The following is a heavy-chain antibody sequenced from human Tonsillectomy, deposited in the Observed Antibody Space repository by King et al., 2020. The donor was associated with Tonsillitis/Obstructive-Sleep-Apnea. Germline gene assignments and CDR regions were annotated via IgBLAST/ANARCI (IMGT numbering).Heavy chain of an antibody. CDR3: ARVDGMYNWNDGALDY. J-gene: IGHJ4*02. CDR2: VSYDGNTK. D-gene: IGHD1-1*01. V-gene: IGHV3-30*04. CDR1: GFMFSSYA. Sequence: VQLVESGGGVVQPGRSLRLSCAASGFMFSSYAMHWVRQAPGKGLEWVAVVSYDGNTKHYADSVKGRFTISRDNSENTLFLEMNGLRGDDTAIYYCARVDGMYNWNDGALDYWGQGTVVTVTS.